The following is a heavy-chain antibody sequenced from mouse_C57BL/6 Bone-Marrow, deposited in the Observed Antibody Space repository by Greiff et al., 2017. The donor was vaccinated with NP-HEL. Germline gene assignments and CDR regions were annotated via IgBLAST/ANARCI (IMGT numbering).Heavy chain of an antibody. Sequence: VQLQQPGAELARPGASVKLSCKASGYTFTSYGISWVKQRTGQGLEWIGEISPRSGNTYYNEKFKGKDRLTADKSSSTAYMELRSLTSEDYAVYFCARDALYDGPSDYWGQGTTLTVSS. CDR2: ISPRSGNT. V-gene: IGHV1-81*01. D-gene: IGHD2-3*01. CDR3: ARDALYDGPSDY. CDR1: GYTFTSYG. J-gene: IGHJ2*01.